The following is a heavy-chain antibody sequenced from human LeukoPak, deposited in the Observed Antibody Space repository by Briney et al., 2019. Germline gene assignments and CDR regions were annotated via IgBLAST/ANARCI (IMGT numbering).Heavy chain of an antibody. CDR3: ARNYYETKKPWD. CDR1: GGSINTGDYY. V-gene: IGHV4-61*02. D-gene: IGHD3-22*01. CDR2: IYTTGST. J-gene: IGHJ4*02. Sequence: SETLSLICIVSGGSINTGDYYCSWIRQPAGKGLEWIGRIYTTGSTNYNPSLESCVTMSVDTSKHQFSLKLSSVTAADTAVYFCARNYYETKKPWDWGQGTLVTVSS.